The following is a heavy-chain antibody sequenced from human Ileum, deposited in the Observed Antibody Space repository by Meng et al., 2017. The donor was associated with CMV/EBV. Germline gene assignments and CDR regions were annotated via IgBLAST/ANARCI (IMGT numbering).Heavy chain of an antibody. D-gene: IGHD3-10*01. J-gene: IGHJ4*02. CDR3: ARDIGQPYYFDY. Sequence: CTTSGSTFTVYYMHWVRQAPGQGLEWMGWISPNSGATDYAQKFQGRVTMTRDTSIGTAYMELSRLRSDDTAVYYCARDIGQPYYFDYWGQGTLVTVSS. CDR1: GSTFTVYY. CDR2: ISPNSGAT. V-gene: IGHV1-2*02.